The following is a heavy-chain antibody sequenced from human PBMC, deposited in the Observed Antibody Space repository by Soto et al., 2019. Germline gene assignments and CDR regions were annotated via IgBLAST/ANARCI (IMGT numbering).Heavy chain of an antibody. CDR3: ARVRIIILRGDRLYYGLDV. J-gene: IGHJ6*02. D-gene: IGHD3-10*01. V-gene: IGHV4-61*01. CDR1: GGSVSGGSYY. CDR2: IYFSGST. Sequence: SETLSLTCTVSGGSVSGGSYYWNWIRQPPGKGLEWIGYIYFSGSTNYNPSLKSRVTISVDKSNNRFSLKLASVTAADTAVYYCARVRIIILRGDRLYYGLDVWGQGTTVTVSS.